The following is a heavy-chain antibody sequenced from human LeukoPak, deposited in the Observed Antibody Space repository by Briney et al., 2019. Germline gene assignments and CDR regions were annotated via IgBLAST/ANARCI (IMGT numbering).Heavy chain of an antibody. V-gene: IGHV3-74*01. CDR3: AKEGGFGYSSGWYDAFDI. CDR1: GFTLSNYR. D-gene: IGHD6-19*01. J-gene: IGHJ3*02. CDR2: INSDGSST. Sequence: GGSLRLSCAASGFTLSNYRMHWVRQAPGKGLVWVSRINSDGSSTRYADSVKGRFTISRDNAKNTLYLQMNSLRAEDTAVYYCAKEGGFGYSSGWYDAFDIWGQGTMVTVSS.